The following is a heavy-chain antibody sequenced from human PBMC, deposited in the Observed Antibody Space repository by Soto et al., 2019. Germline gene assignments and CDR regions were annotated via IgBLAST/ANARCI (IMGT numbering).Heavy chain of an antibody. CDR1: GYTFTGYY. CDR2: NNPNSGGT. V-gene: IGHV1-2*02. D-gene: IGHD2-15*01. Sequence: ASVKVSCKASGYTFTGYYMHWVRQAPGQGLEWMGWNNPNSGGTNYAQKFQGRVTMTRDTSISTAYMELSRLRSDDTAVYYCAREVPAQTETDDIVVVVAATSGWFDPWDQGTLVTVSS. J-gene: IGHJ5*02. CDR3: AREVPAQTETDDIVVVVAATSGWFDP.